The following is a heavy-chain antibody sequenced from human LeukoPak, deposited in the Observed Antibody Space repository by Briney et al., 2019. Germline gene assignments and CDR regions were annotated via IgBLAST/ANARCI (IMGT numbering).Heavy chain of an antibody. D-gene: IGHD3-10*01. J-gene: IGHJ3*02. CDR1: GYTFTTYG. V-gene: IGHV1-18*01. CDR2: IRSDNGNT. Sequence: ASVKVSCKASGYTFTTYGITWVRQAPGQGLEWMGWIRSDNGNTDYAQNLQGRVTMTTDTSTSTTYMELRSLRSDDTAVYYCAREGGSESYWDAFDIWGQGTMVTVSS. CDR3: AREGGSESYWDAFDI.